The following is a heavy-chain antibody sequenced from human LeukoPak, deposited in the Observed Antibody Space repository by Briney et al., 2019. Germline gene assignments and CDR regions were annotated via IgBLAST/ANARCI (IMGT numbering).Heavy chain of an antibody. D-gene: IGHD4-11*01. J-gene: IGHJ4*02. CDR2: INPNSGGT. V-gene: IGHV1-2*02. CDR1: GYIFTGYY. Sequence: GASVKVSCKASGYIFTGYYMHWVRQAPGQGLEWMGWINPNSGGTNYAQKFQGRVTMTRDTSISTAYMELSRLRSDDTAVYYCARVGHYTKNPPYFDYWGQGTLVTVSS. CDR3: ARVGHYTKNPPYFDY.